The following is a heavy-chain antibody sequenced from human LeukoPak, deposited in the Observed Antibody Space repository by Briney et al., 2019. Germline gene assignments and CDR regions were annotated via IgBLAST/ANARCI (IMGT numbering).Heavy chain of an antibody. CDR3: AREGGRGDYLFDY. V-gene: IGHV3-48*01. J-gene: IGHJ4*02. CDR2: ISSSSSTI. D-gene: IGHD4-17*01. Sequence: PGGSLRLSCAASGFTFSSYSMNWVRQAPGKGLEWVSYISSSSSTIYYADSVKGRFTISRDNAKNSLYLQMNSLRAEDTAVYYCAREGGRGDYLFDYWGQGTLVTVSS. CDR1: GFTFSSYS.